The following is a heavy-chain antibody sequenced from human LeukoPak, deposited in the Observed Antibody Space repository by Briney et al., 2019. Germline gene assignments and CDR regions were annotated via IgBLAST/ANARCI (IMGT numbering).Heavy chain of an antibody. CDR3: ARGGAGTYYKRDGWFDP. Sequence: ASVKVSCKASGYTFNSYDINWVRQATGQGLEWMGWMNPNTGNTGYEERFQGRVTMTRDNSISTAYMELNSLTSEDTAVYYCARGGAGTYYKRDGWFDPWGQGTVVTVSS. V-gene: IGHV1-8*01. CDR1: GYTFNSYD. D-gene: IGHD3-10*01. J-gene: IGHJ5*02. CDR2: MNPNTGNT.